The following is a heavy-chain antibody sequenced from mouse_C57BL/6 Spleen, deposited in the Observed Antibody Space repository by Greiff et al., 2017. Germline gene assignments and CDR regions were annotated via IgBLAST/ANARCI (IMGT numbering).Heavy chain of an antibody. Sequence: EVKVEESGGGLVQPGGSMKLSCVASGFTFSNYWMNWVRQSPEKGLEWVAQIRLKSDNYATHYAESVKGRFTISRDDSKSSVYLQMNNLRAEDTGIYYCTYYYGEGFAYWGQGTLVTVSA. J-gene: IGHJ3*01. CDR2: IRLKSDNYAT. V-gene: IGHV6-3*01. D-gene: IGHD1-1*01. CDR3: TYYYGEGFAY. CDR1: GFTFSNYW.